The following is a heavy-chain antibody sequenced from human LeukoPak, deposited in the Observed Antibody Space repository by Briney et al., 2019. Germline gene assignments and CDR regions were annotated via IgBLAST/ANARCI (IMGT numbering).Heavy chain of an antibody. CDR1: GFTFSSYW. Sequence: GGSLRLSCGASGFTFSSYWMSWVRQAPGKGLEWVANTKQDGSEKYYVDSVKGRFTISRDNAKNSLYLQMNSLRAEDTAVYYCARVAVAGSYYFDYWGQGTLVTVSS. CDR2: TKQDGSEK. D-gene: IGHD6-19*01. J-gene: IGHJ4*02. CDR3: ARVAVAGSYYFDY. V-gene: IGHV3-7*04.